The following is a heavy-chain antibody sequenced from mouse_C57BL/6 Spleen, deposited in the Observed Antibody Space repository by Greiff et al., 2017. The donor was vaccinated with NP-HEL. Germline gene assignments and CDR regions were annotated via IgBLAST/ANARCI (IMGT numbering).Heavy chain of an antibody. CDR1: GYTFTGYW. CDR2: ILPGSGST. D-gene: IGHD1-1*01. Sequence: QVQLKQSGAELMKPGASVKLSCKATGYTFTGYWIEWVKQRPGHGLEWIGEILPGSGSTNYNEKFKGKATFTADTSSNTAYMQLSSLTTEDSAIYYCARGRIITTVVAHFDYWGQGTTLTVSS. V-gene: IGHV1-9*01. CDR3: ARGRIITTVVAHFDY. J-gene: IGHJ2*01.